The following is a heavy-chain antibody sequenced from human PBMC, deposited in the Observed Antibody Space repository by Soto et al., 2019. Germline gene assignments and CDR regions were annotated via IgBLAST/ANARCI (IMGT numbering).Heavy chain of an antibody. CDR1: GGSINTFY. V-gene: IGHV4-4*07. J-gene: IGHJ4*02. D-gene: IGHD5-12*01. CDR2: IFCSGST. Sequence: PSETLSLTCTVSGGSINTFYWSWVRQPAGKGLEWIGRIFCSGSTSFNPSLESRVAMSVDTSKNHFSLNLSSVTAADMAVYYCAREGSYSAYNFAHGIQLWSFDFWGQGALVTVSS. CDR3: AREGSYSAYNFAHGIQLWSFDF.